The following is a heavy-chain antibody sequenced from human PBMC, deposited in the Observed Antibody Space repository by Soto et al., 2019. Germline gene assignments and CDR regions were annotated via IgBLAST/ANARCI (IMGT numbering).Heavy chain of an antibody. V-gene: IGHV3-23*01. Sequence: EVQLLESGGCWVQPGGSLRLSCAASGFSFRNYAMSWVRQAPGKGLEWISTLTGSSSNIYYADSVKGRFAISRDNSRNTLYLQMNSLTAEDTAVYYCANGRATYGLLTHDYWGQGTLVTVSS. CDR2: LTGSSSNI. CDR1: GFSFRNYA. J-gene: IGHJ4*02. CDR3: ANGRATYGLLTHDY. D-gene: IGHD3-10*01.